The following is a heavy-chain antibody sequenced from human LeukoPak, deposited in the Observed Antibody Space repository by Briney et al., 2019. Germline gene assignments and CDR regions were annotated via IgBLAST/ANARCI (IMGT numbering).Heavy chain of an antibody. Sequence: SQTLSLTCTVSGGSISSGDYYWSWIRQPPGKGLEWIRYIYYSGSTYYNPSLKSRVTISVDASKNQFSLKLSSVTAADTAVYYCARGGYSYGFDYWGQGTLVTVSS. CDR3: ARGGYSYGFDY. V-gene: IGHV4-30-4*01. CDR2: IYYSGST. J-gene: IGHJ4*02. CDR1: GGSISSGDYY. D-gene: IGHD5-18*01.